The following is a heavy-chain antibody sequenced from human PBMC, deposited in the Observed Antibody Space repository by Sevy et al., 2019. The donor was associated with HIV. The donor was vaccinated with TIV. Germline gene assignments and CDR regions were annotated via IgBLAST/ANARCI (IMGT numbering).Heavy chain of an antibody. D-gene: IGHD3-22*01. J-gene: IGHJ3*02. CDR2: IYYTGIT. V-gene: IGHV4-59*01. CDR1: GGSMNYYY. CDR3: ARVHYDVGSGAAFDI. Sequence: SETLSLSCTVSGGSMNYYYWTWIRQPPGKGLEWIGYIYYTGITTYKSSLQSRVTISIDTSKNHFSLKLISVTTADTADYYCARVHYDVGSGAAFDIWGQGTMVTVSS.